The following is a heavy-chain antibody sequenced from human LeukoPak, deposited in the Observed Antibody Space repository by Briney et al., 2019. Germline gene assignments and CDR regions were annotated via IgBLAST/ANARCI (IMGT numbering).Heavy chain of an antibody. J-gene: IGHJ4*02. V-gene: IGHV4-59*01. CDR2: IYSTGST. D-gene: IGHD6-19*01. CDR1: GVSIVSFY. Sequence: SETLSLTCTVSGVSIVSFYWTWIRQPPGKGLDWIGYIYSTGSTNYNPSLKSRVTIPVDTSKNQFSLNLSSETAADTAVYYCARIAVTSGWGYFDYWGQGTLVTASS. CDR3: ARIAVTSGWGYFDY.